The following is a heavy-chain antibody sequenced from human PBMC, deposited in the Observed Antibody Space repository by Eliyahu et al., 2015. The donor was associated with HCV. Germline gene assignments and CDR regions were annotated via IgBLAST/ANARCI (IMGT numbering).Heavy chain of an antibody. V-gene: IGHV3-11*04. Sequence: QVQLVESGGGLVKPGGSLRLSCTASGFTFSDYYMSWIRQAPGKGLEWVSYIGRGTSTAYYADSVRGRFTISRDNTKNSLYLQMNSLRAEDTAIYYCARSEGSSGWYADYWGQGTLVTVSS. CDR1: GFTFSDYY. J-gene: IGHJ4*02. D-gene: IGHD6-19*01. CDR2: IGRGTSTA. CDR3: ARSEGSSGWYADY.